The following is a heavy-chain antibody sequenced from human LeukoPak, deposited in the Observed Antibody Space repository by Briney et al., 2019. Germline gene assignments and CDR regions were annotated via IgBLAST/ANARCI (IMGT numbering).Heavy chain of an antibody. D-gene: IGHD1-26*01. Sequence: PGGSLRLSCAASGFTVSSNYMSWVRQAPGKGLEWVSVVYSAGSTYYADSVKGRFTISRDNSKNTLYLQMNSLRAEDTAVYYCSYSGSYYYFDYWGQGTLVTVSS. J-gene: IGHJ4*02. CDR1: GFTVSSNY. CDR3: SYSGSYYYFDY. CDR2: VYSAGST. V-gene: IGHV3-66*01.